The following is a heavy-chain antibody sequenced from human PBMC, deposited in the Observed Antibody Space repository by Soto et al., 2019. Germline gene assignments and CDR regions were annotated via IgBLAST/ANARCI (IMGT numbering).Heavy chain of an antibody. V-gene: IGHV1-69*13. CDR3: ARDILTGDTHYYGMDV. CDR1: GGTFSSYA. Sequence: SVKVSCKASGGTFSSYAISWVRQAPGQGLEWMGGIIPIFGTANYAQKFQGRVTITADESTSTAYMELSSLRSEDTAVYYCARDILTGDTHYYGMDVWGQGTTVTVSS. D-gene: IGHD7-27*01. CDR2: IIPIFGTA. J-gene: IGHJ6*02.